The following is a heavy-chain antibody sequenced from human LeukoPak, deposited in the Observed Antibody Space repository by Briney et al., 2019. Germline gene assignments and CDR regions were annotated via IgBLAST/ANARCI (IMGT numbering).Heavy chain of an antibody. V-gene: IGHV4-39*01. J-gene: IGHJ3*02. CDR2: IYYSGST. CDR3: ASTYFSGSGMRAFDI. D-gene: IGHD3-10*01. Sequence: PSETLSLTCTVSGGSIGRSNYSWDWMRQPPGKGLEGIGSIYYSGSTYYNPSLKRRVTRSVDTSTNKLSLKLSSVIAADTAVYYCASTYFSGSGMRAFDIWGHGTMVTVSS. CDR1: GGSIGRSNYS.